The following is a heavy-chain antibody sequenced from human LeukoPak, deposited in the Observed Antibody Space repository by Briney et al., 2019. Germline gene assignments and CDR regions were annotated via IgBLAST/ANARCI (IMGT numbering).Heavy chain of an antibody. V-gene: IGHV3-21*01. CDR2: ISSSSSYI. CDR3: AREGVYYYGSGYAFDI. CDR1: GFTFSSYS. J-gene: IGHJ3*02. D-gene: IGHD3-10*01. Sequence: GGSLRLSCAASGFTFSSYSMNWVRQAPGEGLEWVSSISSSSSYIYYADSVKGRFTISRDNAKNSLYLQMNSLRAEDTAVYYCAREGVYYYGSGYAFDIWGQGTMVTVSS.